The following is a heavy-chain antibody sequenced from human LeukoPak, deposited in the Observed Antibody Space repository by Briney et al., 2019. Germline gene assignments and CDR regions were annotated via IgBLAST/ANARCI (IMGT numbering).Heavy chain of an antibody. CDR3: ARCARVRSAVVRGFDY. V-gene: IGHV4-34*01. CDR2: INHSGST. CDR1: GGSFSGYY. D-gene: IGHD4-23*01. Sequence: SETLSLTCAVYGGSFSGYYWSWIRQPPGKGLEWIGEINHSGSTNYNPSPKSRVTISVDTSKNQCSLKLSSVTAADTAVYYCARCARVRSAVVRGFDYWGQGTLVTVPS. J-gene: IGHJ4*02.